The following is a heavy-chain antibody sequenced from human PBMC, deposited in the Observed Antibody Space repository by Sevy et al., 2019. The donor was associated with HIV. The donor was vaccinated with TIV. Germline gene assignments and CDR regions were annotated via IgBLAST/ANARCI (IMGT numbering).Heavy chain of an antibody. CDR1: GFTFSNYA. J-gene: IGHJ3*02. V-gene: IGHV3-23*01. CDR2: ISGSGFNT. D-gene: IGHD3-22*01. CDR3: AKDRFDGSGYYPEGAFDI. Sequence: GGSLRLSCAASGFTFSNYALSWVRQVPGKGLEWVSTISGSGFNTYYGDSVKGRFTISRDNSKNTLYLQMSSLSPEDTALYYCAKDRFDGSGYYPEGAFDIWGQGTKVTVSS.